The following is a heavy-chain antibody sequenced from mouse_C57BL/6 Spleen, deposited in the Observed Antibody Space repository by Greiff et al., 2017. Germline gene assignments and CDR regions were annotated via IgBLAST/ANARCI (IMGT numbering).Heavy chain of an antibody. V-gene: IGHV1-64*01. CDR2: IHPNSGST. CDR1: GYTFTSYW. CDR3: ARGGVVPYYFDY. Sequence: QVQLQQPGAELVKPGASVKLSCKASGYTFTSYWMHWVKQRPGQGLEWIGMIHPNSGSTNYNEKFKSKATLTVDKSSSTAYMQLSSLTSEDSAVYCCARGGVVPYYFDYWGQGTTLTVSS. J-gene: IGHJ2*01. D-gene: IGHD1-1*01.